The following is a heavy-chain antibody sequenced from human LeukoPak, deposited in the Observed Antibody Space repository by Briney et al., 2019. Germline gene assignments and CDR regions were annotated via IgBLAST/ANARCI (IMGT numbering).Heavy chain of an antibody. CDR1: GFTFSSYA. Sequence: GGSLRLSCSASGFTFSSYAMHWVRQAPGKGLEYVSAISSNGGSTYYADSVKGRFTISRDNSKNTLYLQMSSLRAEDTAVYYCVKGIAAAGTSRLNDYWGQGTLVTASS. CDR2: ISSNGGST. D-gene: IGHD6-13*01. J-gene: IGHJ4*02. V-gene: IGHV3-64D*06. CDR3: VKGIAAAGTSRLNDY.